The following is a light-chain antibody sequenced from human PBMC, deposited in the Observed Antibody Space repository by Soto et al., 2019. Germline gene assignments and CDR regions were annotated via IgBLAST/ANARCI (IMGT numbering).Light chain of an antibody. CDR2: GPS. CDR1: ESMSNC. V-gene: IGKV1-5*01. CDR3: QQCHRYLT. J-gene: IGKJ1*01. Sequence: DIQMTQSPSTLSASVGDRVTITCRASESMSNCLAWYQQKPGKAPKLLISGPSSLQSGVPSRFSGSASGTEFTLTITSLQPDDIATYYCQQCHRYLTFGQGTKVEMK.